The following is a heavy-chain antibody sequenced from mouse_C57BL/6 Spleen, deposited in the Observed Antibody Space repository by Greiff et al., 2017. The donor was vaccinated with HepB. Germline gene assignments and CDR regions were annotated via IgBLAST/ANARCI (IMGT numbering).Heavy chain of an antibody. CDR3: ARWGGYDGGRYFDV. V-gene: IGHV1-26*01. CDR1: GYTFTDYY. CDR2: INPNNGGT. D-gene: IGHD2-2*01. Sequence: VQLQQSGPELVKPGASVKISCKASGYTFTDYYMNWVKQSHGKSLEWIGDINPNNGGTSYNQKFKGKATLTVDKSSSTAYMELRSLTSEDSAVYYWARWGGYDGGRYFDVWGTGTTVTVSS. J-gene: IGHJ1*03.